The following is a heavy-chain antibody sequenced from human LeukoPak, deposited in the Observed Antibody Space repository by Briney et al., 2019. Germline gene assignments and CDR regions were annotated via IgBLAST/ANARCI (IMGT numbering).Heavy chain of an antibody. CDR2: VYYNGDT. CDR3: ARHRAHSDYIDY. CDR1: GGSFSSYY. Sequence: SETLSLTCAVYGGSFSSYYWTWIRQPPGKGLEWIGSVYYNGDTYYNPSLRSRVTTSIDTSKNQFSLRLSSVTAADTSVYYCARHRAHSDYIDYWGQGTLVTVSS. J-gene: IGHJ4*02. V-gene: IGHV4-59*04. D-gene: IGHD3-10*01.